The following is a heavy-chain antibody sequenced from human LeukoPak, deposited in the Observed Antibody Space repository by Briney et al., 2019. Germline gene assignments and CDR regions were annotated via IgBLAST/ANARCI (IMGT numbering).Heavy chain of an antibody. Sequence: GASVKVSCKASGYTFTSYYMHWVRQAPGQGLEWMGRIIPILGIANYAQKFQGRVTITADKSTSTAYMELSSLRSEDTAVYYCATHESYGLFDYWGQGTLVTVSS. CDR2: IIPILGIA. V-gene: IGHV1-69*02. D-gene: IGHD5-18*01. J-gene: IGHJ4*02. CDR1: GYTFTSYY. CDR3: ATHESYGLFDY.